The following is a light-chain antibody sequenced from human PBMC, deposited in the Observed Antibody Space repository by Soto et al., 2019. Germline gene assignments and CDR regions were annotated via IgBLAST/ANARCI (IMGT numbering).Light chain of an antibody. CDR3: QQRSNWPRT. V-gene: IGKV3-15*01. Sequence: EIVMTQSPATLSVSPGERATLSCRASQSVSSNLAWYQQKPGQAPRLLIYGASSRATGIPARFSGSGSGTDFTLTISSLQSEDFAVYYCQQRSNWPRTFGQGTKV. CDR1: QSVSSN. CDR2: GAS. J-gene: IGKJ1*01.